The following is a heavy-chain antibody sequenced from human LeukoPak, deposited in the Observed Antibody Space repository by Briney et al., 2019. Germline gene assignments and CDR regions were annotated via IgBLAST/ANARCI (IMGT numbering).Heavy chain of an antibody. D-gene: IGHD3-22*01. V-gene: IGHV4-59*01. CDR2: IYYSGST. J-gene: IGHJ5*02. CDR1: GGSISSYY. Sequence: SETLSLTCTVSGGSISSYYWSWIRQPPGKGLEWIGYIYYSGSTNYNPSLKSRVTISVDTSKNQFSLKLSSVTAADTAVYYCARAPTGGYCYDSSGYLWGLNWFDPWGQGTLVTVSS. CDR3: ARAPTGGYCYDSSGYLWGLNWFDP.